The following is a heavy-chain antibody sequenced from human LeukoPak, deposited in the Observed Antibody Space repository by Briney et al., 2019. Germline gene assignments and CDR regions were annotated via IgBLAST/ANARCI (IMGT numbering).Heavy chain of an antibody. V-gene: IGHV3-30*04. CDR2: ISYEGSDK. CDR3: AKSKIPAAVIPFDP. Sequence: PGGSLRLSCTASGFTFSSYAMHWVRRAPGKGLEWAAFISYEGSDKYYADSVKGRFTISRDNSKNTVYLQMNSLRPEDTAVYYCAKSKIPAAVIPFDPWGQGSLVTVSS. J-gene: IGHJ5*02. D-gene: IGHD6-13*01. CDR1: GFTFSSYA.